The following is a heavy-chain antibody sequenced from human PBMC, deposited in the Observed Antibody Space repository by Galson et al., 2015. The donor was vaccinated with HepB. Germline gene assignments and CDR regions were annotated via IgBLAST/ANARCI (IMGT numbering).Heavy chain of an antibody. D-gene: IGHD5-18*01. J-gene: IGHJ6*02. CDR3: ARAHFEIHLWPYYSHGMDV. V-gene: IGHV4-4*07. CDR1: GSSISSYY. Sequence: ETLSLTCTVSGSSISSYYWSWIRQPAGRGLEWIGRVYKSGSTYYNPSLKSRVTLSIDTSKNQFSLKLSSVTAADTAVYYCARAHFEIHLWPYYSHGMDVWGQGTTVTVSS. CDR2: VYKSGST.